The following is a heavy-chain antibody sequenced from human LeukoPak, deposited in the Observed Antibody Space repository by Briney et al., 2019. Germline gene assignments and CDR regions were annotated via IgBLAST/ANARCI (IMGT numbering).Heavy chain of an antibody. CDR1: GFTFNSYA. V-gene: IGHV3-23*01. CDR3: AKTTTGYSSGRYPGWPVDY. D-gene: IGHD6-19*01. Sequence: GGSLRLSCAASGFTFNSYAMYWVRQAPGKGLEWVSGIFGSGGSAHYADSVKGRFTIFRDNSKNTVYLQMNSLRAEDTAVYYCAKTTTGYSSGRYPGWPVDYWGQGTVVTVSS. J-gene: IGHJ4*02. CDR2: IFGSGGSA.